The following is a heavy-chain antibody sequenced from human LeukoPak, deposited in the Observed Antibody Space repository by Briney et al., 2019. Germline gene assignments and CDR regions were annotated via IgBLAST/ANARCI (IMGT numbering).Heavy chain of an antibody. D-gene: IGHD3-3*01. V-gene: IGHV3-23*01. CDR2: FSGEGGAT. CDR3: AKEGAGSGYMYNWFDP. J-gene: IGHJ5*02. Sequence: PGGSLRLFCEASGFIFDSYAMSWARQGREKGLEWVSGFSGEGGATWYADSVTGRFTISRDNSKNTLFLQMNSLRVEDTAVYYCAKEGAGSGYMYNWFDPWGQGTLVTVSS. CDR1: GFIFDSYA.